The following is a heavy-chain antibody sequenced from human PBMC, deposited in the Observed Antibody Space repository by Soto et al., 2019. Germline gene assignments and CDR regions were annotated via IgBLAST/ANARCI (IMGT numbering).Heavy chain of an antibody. Sequence: QVYLHQSGPGLVKPSGTLSLTCAVSGDSISSTHWWTWVRQTPGKGLEWIGEVYHSGSTSYNPSLKSRVTISVDKSNNQFSLKLPSVTAAATAVYYCATLPPRIVVTVLPIPTWGQGTLVSVSS. CDR1: GDSISSTHW. J-gene: IGHJ5*02. V-gene: IGHV4-4*02. CDR3: ATLPPRIVVTVLPIPT. D-gene: IGHD2-21*01. CDR2: VYHSGST.